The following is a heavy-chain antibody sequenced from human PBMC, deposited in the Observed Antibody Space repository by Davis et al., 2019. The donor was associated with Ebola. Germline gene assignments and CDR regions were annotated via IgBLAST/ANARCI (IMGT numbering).Heavy chain of an antibody. Sequence: PGGSLRLSCAASGFTFSSYSMNWVRQAPGKGLEWVSYISSSSSTIYYADSVKGRFTISRDNSKNTLYLQMNSLRAEDTAVYYCAKDSTYIAAAGTGSYYYYYMDVWGKGTTVTVSS. CDR3: AKDSTYIAAAGTGSYYYYYMDV. V-gene: IGHV3-48*01. D-gene: IGHD6-13*01. J-gene: IGHJ6*03. CDR2: ISSSSSTI. CDR1: GFTFSSYS.